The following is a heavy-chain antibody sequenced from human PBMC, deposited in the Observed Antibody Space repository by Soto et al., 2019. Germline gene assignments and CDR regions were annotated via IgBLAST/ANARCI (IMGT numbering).Heavy chain of an antibody. CDR3: ARCLRLNSGWYVAGSTRYGMDV. Sequence: SVKVSCKASGGTFSSYAISWVRQAPGQGLEWMGGIIPIFGTANYAQKFQGRVTITADESTSTAYMELSSLRSEDTAVYYCARCLRLNSGWYVAGSTRYGMDVWGQGTTVTAP. D-gene: IGHD6-19*01. CDR2: IIPIFGTA. V-gene: IGHV1-69*13. CDR1: GGTFSSYA. J-gene: IGHJ6*02.